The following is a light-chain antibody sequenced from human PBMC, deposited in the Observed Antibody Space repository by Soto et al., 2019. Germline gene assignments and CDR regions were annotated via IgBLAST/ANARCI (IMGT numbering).Light chain of an antibody. CDR2: CAS. CDR3: QKYSSYLWK. CDR1: QGVGNA. J-gene: IGKJ1*01. Sequence: AIQMTQSTSSLSASLGDRVTISWRASQGVGNALGWYQHKPVKPPKLLIYCASTLQSGVPSTFRGSRSGKDFPLPISCLQYEDFATSHCQKYSSYLWKFGKGTKVDI. V-gene: IGKV1-13*02.